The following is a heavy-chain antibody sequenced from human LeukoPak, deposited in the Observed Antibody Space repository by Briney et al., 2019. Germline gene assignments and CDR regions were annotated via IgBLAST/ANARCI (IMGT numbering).Heavy chain of an antibody. Sequence: GGSLRLSCAASGFTFSSTAMSWVRQAPGKGLEWVSGISSSGDSTHYADSVKGRFTISRDNSKNTLYLQLSSLRAEDTAVYYCANPGFTMILLWGQGTLVTVSS. CDR3: ANPGFTMILL. CDR1: GFTFSSTA. CDR2: ISSSGDST. D-gene: IGHD3-22*01. V-gene: IGHV3-23*01. J-gene: IGHJ4*02.